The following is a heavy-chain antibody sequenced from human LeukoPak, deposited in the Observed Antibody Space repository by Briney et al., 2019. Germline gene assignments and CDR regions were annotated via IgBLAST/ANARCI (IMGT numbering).Heavy chain of an antibody. CDR3: ARVATPDVSSPLDF. V-gene: IGHV4-4*07. CDR1: GGSITGFF. D-gene: IGHD6-19*01. CDR2: IFSSGGA. Sequence: KPSETLSLTCAVSGGSITGFFWTWIRRPAGEGLQYIGRIFSSGGANYNPSLQSRVAMSVDTSQNLFSLKLTSVTAADTAVYFCARVATPDVSSPLDFWGQGILVTVSS. J-gene: IGHJ4*02.